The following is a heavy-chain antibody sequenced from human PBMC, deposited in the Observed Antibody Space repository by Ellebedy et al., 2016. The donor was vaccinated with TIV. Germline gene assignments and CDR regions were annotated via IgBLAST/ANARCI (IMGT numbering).Heavy chain of an antibody. D-gene: IGHD3-10*01. Sequence: GESLKISXAASGFTFSSYAMSWVRQAPGKGLEWVSAISGSGGSTYYADSVKGRFTISRDNSKNTLYLQMNSLRAEDTAVYYCAKSVLLWFGESDYWGQGTLVTVSS. CDR1: GFTFSSYA. J-gene: IGHJ4*02. CDR2: ISGSGGST. CDR3: AKSVLLWFGESDY. V-gene: IGHV3-23*01.